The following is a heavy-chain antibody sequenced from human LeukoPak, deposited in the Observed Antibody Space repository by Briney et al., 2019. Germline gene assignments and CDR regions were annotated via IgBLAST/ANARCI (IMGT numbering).Heavy chain of an antibody. J-gene: IGHJ4*02. D-gene: IGHD6-13*01. CDR2: IYYSGST. Sequence: SETLSLTCTVSGGSISSYYWSWIRQPPGKGLEWIGCIYYSGSTNYNPSLKSRVTISVDTSKNQFSLKLSSVTAADTAVYYCASSWGAAAVGYWGQGTLVTVSS. V-gene: IGHV4-59*01. CDR3: ASSWGAAAVGY. CDR1: GGSISSYY.